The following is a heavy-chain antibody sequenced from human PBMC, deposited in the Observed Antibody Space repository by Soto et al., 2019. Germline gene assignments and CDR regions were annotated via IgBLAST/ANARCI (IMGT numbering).Heavy chain of an antibody. CDR1: GFTFSGSA. D-gene: IGHD3-22*01. Sequence: EVQLVESGGGLVQPGGSLKLSCAASGFTFSGSAMHWVRQASGKGLEWVGRIRSKANSYATAYAASVKGRFTISRDDSKNTAYLQMNSPKTEDTAVYYCTRQNRRSYYDGSGSGGEDYFDYWGQGTLVTVSS. J-gene: IGHJ4*02. CDR3: TRQNRRSYYDGSGSGGEDYFDY. CDR2: IRSKANSYAT. V-gene: IGHV3-73*02.